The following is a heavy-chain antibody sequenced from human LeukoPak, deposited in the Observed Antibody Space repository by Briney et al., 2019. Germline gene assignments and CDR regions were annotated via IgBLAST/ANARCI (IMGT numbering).Heavy chain of an antibody. V-gene: IGHV3-23*01. CDR1: GGSISSSSYY. CDR2: ISGSGGST. Sequence: ETLSLTCTVSGGSISSSSYYWGWIRQPPGKGLEWVSAISGSGGSTYYADSVKGRFTISRDNSKNTLYLQMNSLRAEDTAVYYCAKDLLGAKDYWGQGTLVTVSS. J-gene: IGHJ4*02. D-gene: IGHD1-26*01. CDR3: AKDLLGAKDY.